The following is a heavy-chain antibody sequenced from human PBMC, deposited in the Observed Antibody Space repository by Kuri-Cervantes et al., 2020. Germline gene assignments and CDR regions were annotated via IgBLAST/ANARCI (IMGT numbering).Heavy chain of an antibody. V-gene: IGHV4-4*07. J-gene: IGHJ4*02. CDR1: GGSISSYY. D-gene: IGHD5-24*01. CDR2: IYTSGST. Sequence: SETLSLTCTVSGGSISSYYWSWIRQPAGKGLEWIGRIYTSGSTNYNPSLKSRVTISVDKSKNQFSLKLSSVTAADTAVYYCARGTRWLQEDYFDYWGQGTLVTVSS. CDR3: ARGTRWLQEDYFDY.